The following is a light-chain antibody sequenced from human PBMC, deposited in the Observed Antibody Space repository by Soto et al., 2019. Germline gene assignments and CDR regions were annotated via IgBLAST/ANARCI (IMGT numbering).Light chain of an antibody. CDR3: SAYTSSSTYV. CDR1: SSDVGGYKY. J-gene: IGLJ1*01. Sequence: QSALTQPASVSGSPGQSIAISCTGTSSDVGGYKYVSWYQQHPDKAPKLMIYYVSNRPSGVSDRFSGSKSGNTASLTITGLQAEDEAEYYCSAYTSSSTYVFGTWTKLTVL. CDR2: YVS. V-gene: IGLV2-14*03.